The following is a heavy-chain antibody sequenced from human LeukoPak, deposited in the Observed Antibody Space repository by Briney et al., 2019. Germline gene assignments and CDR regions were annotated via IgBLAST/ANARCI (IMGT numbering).Heavy chain of an antibody. CDR2: IIPILGIA. V-gene: IGHV1-69*04. D-gene: IGHD7-27*01. Sequence: GSSVKVSCKASGGTFSSYAISWVRQAPGQGLEWMGRIIPILGIANYAQKFQGRVTITADKSTSTAYMELSSLRSEDTAVYYCARDAINGDKIDYWGQGTLVTVSS. J-gene: IGHJ4*02. CDR3: ARDAINGDKIDY. CDR1: GGTFSSYA.